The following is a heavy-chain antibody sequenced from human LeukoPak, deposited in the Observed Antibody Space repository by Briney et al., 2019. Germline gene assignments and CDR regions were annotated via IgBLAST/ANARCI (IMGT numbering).Heavy chain of an antibody. J-gene: IGHJ3*01. CDR3: AKGATTMSTADAFVL. CDR2: ISYDGRNV. Sequence: PGGSLRLSCVASEFMFSKYGIHWVRQAPGKGLEWVAVISYDGRNVDYGDSVKGRFTISRDNSKNTVYLQMSSLRTEDTAVYYCAKGATTMSTADAFVLWGQGAMVTVSS. CDR1: EFMFSKYG. D-gene: IGHD4-17*01. V-gene: IGHV3-30*18.